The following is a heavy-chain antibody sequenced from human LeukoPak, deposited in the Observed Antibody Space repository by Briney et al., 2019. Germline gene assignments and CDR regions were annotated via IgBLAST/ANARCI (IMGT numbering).Heavy chain of an antibody. CDR3: ARVIRGPAAINYYYYDMDV. CDR1: GYTFTSYD. V-gene: IGHV1-2*02. CDR2: INPNSGGT. Sequence: ASVKVSCKASGYTFTSYDMHWVRQAPGQGLEWMGWINPNSGGTNYAQKFQGRVTMTRDTSISTAYMELSRLRSDDTAVYYCARVIRGPAAINYYYYDMDVWGKGTTVTAS. D-gene: IGHD2-2*01. J-gene: IGHJ6*03.